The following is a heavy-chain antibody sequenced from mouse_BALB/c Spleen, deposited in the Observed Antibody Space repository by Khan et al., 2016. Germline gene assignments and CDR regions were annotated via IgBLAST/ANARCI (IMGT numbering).Heavy chain of an antibody. CDR3: ASTVWYFDV. CDR2: INPDRSTI. Sequence: EVELVESGGGLVQPGGSLKLSCAASGFDFSRYWMRWVRQAPGQGLEWIGEINPDRSTINYTPSLKAKFIISRDNAKNTLYLQMSKVRSEDTASDYGASTVWYFDVWGAGTTVTVSS. V-gene: IGHV4-1*02. CDR1: GFDFSRYW. J-gene: IGHJ1*01.